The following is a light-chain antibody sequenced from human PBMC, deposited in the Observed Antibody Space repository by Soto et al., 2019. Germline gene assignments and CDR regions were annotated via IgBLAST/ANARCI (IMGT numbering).Light chain of an antibody. CDR3: LTYNSGLWT. V-gene: IGKV1-27*01. CDR2: AAS. CDR1: RDITNH. Sequence: DIQMTQSPSSLSASVGDRVTFTCRASRDITNHFAWYQQKPGKVPKLLIYAASTLQSGVPSRFSGSGSGTDFTLTIGSLQPEDVATYFCLTYNSGLWTFGQGTKVEIK. J-gene: IGKJ1*01.